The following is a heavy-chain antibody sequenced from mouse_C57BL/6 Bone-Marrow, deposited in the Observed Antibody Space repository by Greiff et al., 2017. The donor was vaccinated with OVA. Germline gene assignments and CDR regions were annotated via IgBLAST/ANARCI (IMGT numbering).Heavy chain of an antibody. CDR3: ARGDYYGSGCEAMDY. D-gene: IGHD1-1*01. CDR1: GYTFTSYG. V-gene: IGHV1-81*01. CDR2: IYPRSGNT. Sequence: VKLQESGAELARPGASVKLSCKASGYTFTSYGISWVKQRTGQGLEWIGEIYPRSGNTYYNEKFKGKATLTADKSSSTAYMELRSLTSEDSAVYFCARGDYYGSGCEAMDYWGQGTAVTVSS. J-gene: IGHJ4*01.